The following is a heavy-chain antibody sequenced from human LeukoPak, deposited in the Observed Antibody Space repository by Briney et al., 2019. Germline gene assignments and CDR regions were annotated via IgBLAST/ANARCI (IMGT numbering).Heavy chain of an antibody. V-gene: IGHV3-64*01. CDR3: ARVELNYYYYYMDV. D-gene: IGHD1-7*01. J-gene: IGHJ6*03. CDR1: GFTFSSYA. Sequence: GGSLRLSCAASGFTFSSYAMHWVRQAPGKGLEYVSAISSNGGSTYYANSVKGRFTNSRDNSKNTLCLQMGSLRAEDMAVYYCARVELNYYYYYMDVWGKGTTVTVSS. CDR2: ISSNGGST.